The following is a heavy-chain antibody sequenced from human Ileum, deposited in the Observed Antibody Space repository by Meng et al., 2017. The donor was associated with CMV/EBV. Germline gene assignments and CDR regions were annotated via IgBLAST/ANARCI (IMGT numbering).Heavy chain of an antibody. D-gene: IGHD1-26*01. CDR1: WFNVSSKY. J-gene: IGHJ4*02. Sequence: EGRRVEKGGGLDHAVRTTRLSCGALWFNVSSKYMSWVRQATGKGLEWVSVIYSGGSTYYADSVKGRFTISRDNSKNTLYLQMNSLRAEDTAVYYCARGGSYYSYWGQGTLVTVSS. V-gene: IGHV3-53*02. CDR3: ARGGSYYSY. CDR2: IYSGGST.